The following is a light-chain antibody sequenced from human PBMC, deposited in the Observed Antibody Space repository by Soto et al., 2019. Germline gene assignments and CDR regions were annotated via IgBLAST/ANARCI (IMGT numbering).Light chain of an antibody. V-gene: IGKV3-11*01. CDR3: QQRSNWRPSA. CDR2: DAS. Sequence: ETVVNQSPPSPXLXTGKXDDLXXGXSQSVSSYLAWYQQEPGQAPRLLIYDASNRATGIPARFSGSGSGPDFTLTISSLEPEDFAVYYCQQRSNWRPSAFGQGTRMEIK. J-gene: IGKJ5*01. CDR1: QSVSSY.